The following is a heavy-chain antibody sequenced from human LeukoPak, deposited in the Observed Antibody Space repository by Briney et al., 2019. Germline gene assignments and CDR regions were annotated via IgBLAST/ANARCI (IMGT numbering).Heavy chain of an antibody. CDR2: IYHSGST. J-gene: IGHJ4*02. Sequence: PSETLSLTCAVSGYSISSGYYWGWIRQPPGKGLEWIGSIYHSGSTYYNPSLKSRVTISVDTSKNQFSLKLSSVTAADTAVYYCARQGGSYYYYFDYWGQGTLVTVPS. D-gene: IGHD1-26*01. CDR3: ARQGGSYYYYFDY. V-gene: IGHV4-38-2*01. CDR1: GYSISSGYY.